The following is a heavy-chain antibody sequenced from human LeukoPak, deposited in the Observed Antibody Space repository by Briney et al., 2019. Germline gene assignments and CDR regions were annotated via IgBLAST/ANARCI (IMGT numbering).Heavy chain of an antibody. CDR1: GHTFTNYY. J-gene: IGHJ5*02. Sequence: GASVKVSCKASGHTFTNYYIQWVRQAPGQGLEWVGGFNPNSRGTKSAQKFQGRVTMTRDTSISTAYIELSRLKSDDTAVYYCATSDSGYSDPSGSYLGRNHLGSWGQGTLVTVSS. V-gene: IGHV1-2*02. D-gene: IGHD5-12*01. CDR3: ATSDSGYSDPSGSYLGRNHLGS. CDR2: FNPNSRGT.